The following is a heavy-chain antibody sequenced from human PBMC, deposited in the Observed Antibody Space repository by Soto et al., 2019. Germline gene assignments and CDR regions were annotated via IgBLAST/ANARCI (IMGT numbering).Heavy chain of an antibody. CDR2: ISYDGENQ. J-gene: IGHJ5*02. V-gene: IGHV3-30*04. CDR3: VSPHSESSNAFDL. D-gene: IGHD6-6*01. Sequence: GCLLLACSASGFSFSHYAIHGAPQPPGKGLEWVAIISYDGENQYFTDSVRGRFSISTANSKTAVYLEMNTLRLDDMATYYCVSPHSESSNAFDLWGQGTLVTVYS. CDR1: GFSFSHYA.